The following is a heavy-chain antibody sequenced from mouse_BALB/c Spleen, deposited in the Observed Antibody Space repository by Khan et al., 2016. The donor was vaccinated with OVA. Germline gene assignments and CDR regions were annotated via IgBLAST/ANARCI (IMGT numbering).Heavy chain of an antibody. J-gene: IGHJ4*01. Sequence: QVQLQQSGPGLVAPSQSLSITCSVSGFALSNYGVSWIRQPPGKGLEWLGIIWSDGSTNFHSALRSRLSISKDNSKSQVFLKLNSRQTDDTATYSCARFIYSGYDRYAMDYWGQGTSVTVSS. D-gene: IGHD2-2*01. V-gene: IGHV2-3*01. CDR3: ARFIYSGYDRYAMDY. CDR1: GFALSNYG. CDR2: IWSDGST.